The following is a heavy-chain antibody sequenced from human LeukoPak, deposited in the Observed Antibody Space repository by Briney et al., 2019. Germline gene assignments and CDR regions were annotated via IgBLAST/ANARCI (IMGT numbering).Heavy chain of an antibody. CDR1: GFSVSSKY. D-gene: IGHD5/OR15-5a*01. CDR2: LYSGGTT. Sequence: PGGSLRLSCAASGFSVSSKYMTWVRQAPGKGLEWVSGLYSGGTTYYADSVKGRFSISRDNSKNTLDLQMNSLRVEDTGLYYCARGRAGGSTTYDMDVWGQGTTVTVS. J-gene: IGHJ6*02. CDR3: ARGRAGGSTTYDMDV. V-gene: IGHV3-66*01.